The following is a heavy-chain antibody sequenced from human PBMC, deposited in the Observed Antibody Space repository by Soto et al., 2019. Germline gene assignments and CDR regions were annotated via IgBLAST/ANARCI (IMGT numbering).Heavy chain of an antibody. CDR1: GDSITSNSYF. CDR2: IYYSGTT. J-gene: IGHJ4*02. CDR3: VTGWATENY. Sequence: SETLSLTCTVSGDSITSNSYFWAWIRQPPGKGLEWIGSIYYSGTTYYNPSLDSRVTISVDASKKQFSLRLSSVTAADTAVYYCVTGWATENYWGQGTQVTVSS. V-gene: IGHV4-39*07. D-gene: IGHD1-26*01.